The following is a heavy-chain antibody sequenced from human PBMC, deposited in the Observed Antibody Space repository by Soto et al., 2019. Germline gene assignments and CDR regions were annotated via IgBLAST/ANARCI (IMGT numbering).Heavy chain of an antibody. V-gene: IGHV3-23*01. CDR2: ISGSGGST. D-gene: IGHD1-7*01. CDR3: AKDRFDFNWNYPDEFDY. CDR1: GFTFSSYA. Sequence: EVQLLESGGGLVQPGGSLRLSCAASGFTFSSYAMSWVRQAPGKGLEWVSAISGSGGSTYYADSVKGRFTISRDNSKNTLYLQMNSLRAEDTAVYYCAKDRFDFNWNYPDEFDYWGQGTLVTVSS. J-gene: IGHJ4*02.